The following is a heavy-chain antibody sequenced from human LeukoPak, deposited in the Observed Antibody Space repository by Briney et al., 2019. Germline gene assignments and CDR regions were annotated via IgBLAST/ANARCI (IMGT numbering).Heavy chain of an antibody. V-gene: IGHV4-4*07. J-gene: IGHJ6*02. CDR3: ARVGGPYCSGGSCVVSYGMDV. D-gene: IGHD2-15*01. CDR1: GGSISSNY. Sequence: SETLSLTCTVSGGSISSNYWSWIRQPAGKGLEWIGRIYTSGSTNYNPSLKSRVTMSVDTSKNQFSLKLSSVTAADTAVYYCARVGGPYCSGGSCVVSYGMDVWGQGTTVTVSS. CDR2: IYTSGST.